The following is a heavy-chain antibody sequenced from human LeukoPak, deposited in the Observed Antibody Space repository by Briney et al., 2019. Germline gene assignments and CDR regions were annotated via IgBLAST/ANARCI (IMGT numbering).Heavy chain of an antibody. V-gene: IGHV3-30*02. J-gene: IGHJ4*02. CDR3: ARDRPTGDQPGDY. CDR1: GFTFSDYW. Sequence: GGSLRLSCAASGFTFSDYWMNWVRQALGKGLEWVAFIRYDGSNKYYADSVKGRFTISRDNSKNTLYLQMNSLRAEDTAVYYCARDRPTGDQPGDYWGQGTLVTVSS. D-gene: IGHD7-27*01. CDR2: IRYDGSNK.